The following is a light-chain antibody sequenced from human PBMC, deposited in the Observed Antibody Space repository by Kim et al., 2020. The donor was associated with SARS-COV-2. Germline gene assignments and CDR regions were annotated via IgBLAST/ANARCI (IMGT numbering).Light chain of an antibody. Sequence: GQSVTISCTGTSDDVGSYDYVTWYQQLPGEAPRFIIYNVNKRPSGVPYRFSGSKSGNTASLTITGLQADDEADYYCCSYAGTYTYVFGTGTKVTVL. V-gene: IGLV2-11*01. CDR3: CSYAGTYTYV. CDR1: SDDVGSYDY. CDR2: NVN. J-gene: IGLJ1*01.